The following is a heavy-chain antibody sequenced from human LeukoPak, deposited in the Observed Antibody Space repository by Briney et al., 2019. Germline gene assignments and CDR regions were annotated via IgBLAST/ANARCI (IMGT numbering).Heavy chain of an antibody. CDR2: IYTSGST. D-gene: IGHD2-2*01. Sequence: SETLSLTCTVSGGSISSYYWSWIRQPAGKGLEWIGRIYTSGSTNYNPSLKSRVTMSVDTSKNQFSLKLSSVTAADTAVYYCARGAVVPAARGDYYYYYYMDVWGKGTTVTVSS. CDR1: GGSISSYY. J-gene: IGHJ6*03. CDR3: ARGAVVPAARGDYYYYYYMDV. V-gene: IGHV4-4*07.